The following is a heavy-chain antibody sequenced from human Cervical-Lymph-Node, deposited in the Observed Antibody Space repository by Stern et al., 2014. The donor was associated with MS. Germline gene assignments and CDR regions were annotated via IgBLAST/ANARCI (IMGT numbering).Heavy chain of an antibody. CDR1: GGSFSGYY. D-gene: IGHD4-23*01. V-gene: IGHV4-34*01. CDR3: ARDREGYGGNHPLAAFDI. Sequence: QVQLQQWGAGLLKPSETLSLTCAVYGGSFSGYYWSWIRQPPGKGLEWIGEINHSGSTNYNPSLTSRVTISVDTSKNQFSLKLSSVTAADTAVYYCARDREGYGGNHPLAAFDIWGQGTMVTVSS. J-gene: IGHJ3*02. CDR2: INHSGST.